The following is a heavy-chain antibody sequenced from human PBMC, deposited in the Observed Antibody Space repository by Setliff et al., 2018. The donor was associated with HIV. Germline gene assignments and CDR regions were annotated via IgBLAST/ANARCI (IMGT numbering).Heavy chain of an antibody. J-gene: IGHJ5*02. CDR1: GGSFSGYY. D-gene: IGHD1-1*01. Sequence: PSETLSLTCAVYGGSFSGYYWSWIRQPPGKGLEWIGEINHSGSTHYNPSLKSRVTISVDTSKNQFSLKLSSVTAADTAVYYCARAYGTLYNWFDPWGQGTLVTVSS. CDR2: INHSGST. CDR3: ARAYGTLYNWFDP. V-gene: IGHV4-34*01.